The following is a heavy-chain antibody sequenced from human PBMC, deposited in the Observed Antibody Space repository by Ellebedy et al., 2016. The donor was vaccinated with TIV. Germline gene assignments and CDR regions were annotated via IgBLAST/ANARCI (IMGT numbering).Heavy chain of an antibody. J-gene: IGHJ6*02. D-gene: IGHD3-9*01. CDR1: GFTFNSYG. Sequence: GGSLRLSCAASGFTFNSYGMHWVRQAPGKGLEWLAFISYDGSNKYYADSVKGRFTISRDSSKNTLYLQMNRLRGEDTAMYYCAKEAYDILTGSQMNGMDVWGQGTTVTVSS. CDR3: AKEAYDILTGSQMNGMDV. V-gene: IGHV3-30*18. CDR2: ISYDGSNK.